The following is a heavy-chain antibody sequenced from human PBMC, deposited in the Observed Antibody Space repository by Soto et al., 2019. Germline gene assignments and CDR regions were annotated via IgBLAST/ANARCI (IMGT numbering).Heavy chain of an antibody. V-gene: IGHV3-23*01. CDR2: ISGSGGST. CDR1: GFTFSSYA. CDR3: AKDKLYYVFWSGYYGLREYYYYGMDV. D-gene: IGHD3-3*01. J-gene: IGHJ6*02. Sequence: PGGSLRLSCAASGFTFSSYAMSWVRQAPGKGLEWVSAISGSGGSTYYADSVKGRFTISRDNSKNTLYLQMNSLRAEDTAVYYCAKDKLYYVFWSGYYGLREYYYYGMDVWGQGTTVTVSS.